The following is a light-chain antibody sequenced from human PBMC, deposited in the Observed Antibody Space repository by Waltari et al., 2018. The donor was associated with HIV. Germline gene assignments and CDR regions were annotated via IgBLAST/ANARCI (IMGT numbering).Light chain of an antibody. Sequence: AIRMTQSPSSFSASTGDRVTITCRASQGISSYLAWYQQKPGKAPKLLIYAASTLQSGVTSRFSGSGSGTDFTLTISCLQSEDFATYYCQQYYSYPHTFGGGTKVEIK. CDR2: AAS. J-gene: IGKJ4*01. V-gene: IGKV1-8*01. CDR3: QQYYSYPHT. CDR1: QGISSY.